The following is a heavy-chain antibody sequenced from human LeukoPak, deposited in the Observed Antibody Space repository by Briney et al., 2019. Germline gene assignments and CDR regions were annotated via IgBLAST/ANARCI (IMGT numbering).Heavy chain of an antibody. V-gene: IGHV3-64*01. CDR2: ITSNGGST. CDR1: GFTSSSYA. CDR3: AREDFWSGYYDY. D-gene: IGHD3-3*01. J-gene: IGHJ4*02. Sequence: GGSLRPSCAASGFTSSSYAMHWVRQAPGQGLEYVSAITSNGGSTYYANSVKGRFTISRDNSKNTLYLQMGSLRADDMAVYYCAREDFWSGYYDYWGQGTLVTVSS.